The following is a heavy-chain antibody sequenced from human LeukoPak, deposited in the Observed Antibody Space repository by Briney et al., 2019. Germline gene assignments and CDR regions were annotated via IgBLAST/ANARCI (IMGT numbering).Heavy chain of an antibody. CDR3: ARLRINGNRDY. CDR2: IYYSGST. V-gene: IGHV4-59*08. J-gene: IGHJ4*02. Sequence: AETLSLTCTVSGGSISSYYWSWIRQPLGKGLEWIGHIYYSGSTNYNPSLNSRVTISVDTSRNQFSLKLSSVTAADTAVYFCARLRINGNRDYWGQGTLVTVSS. CDR1: GGSISSYY. D-gene: IGHD1-14*01.